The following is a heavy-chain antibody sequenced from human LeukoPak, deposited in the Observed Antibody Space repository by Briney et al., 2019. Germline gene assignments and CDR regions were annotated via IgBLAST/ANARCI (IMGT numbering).Heavy chain of an antibody. J-gene: IGHJ4*02. Sequence: GGSLRLSCAASGFTFSTYAMSWVRQAPGKGLEWVSTISDSGGSTYYADFVKGRLTISRDNSKHTLYLQTNSLRAEDTAVYYCTRHDPAKYFDYWGQGTLVTVSS. CDR1: GFTFSTYA. V-gene: IGHV3-23*01. CDR2: ISDSGGST. D-gene: IGHD2-2*01. CDR3: TRHDPAKYFDY.